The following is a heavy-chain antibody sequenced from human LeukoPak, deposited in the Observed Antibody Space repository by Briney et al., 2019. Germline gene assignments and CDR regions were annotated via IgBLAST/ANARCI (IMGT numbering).Heavy chain of an antibody. Sequence: PGGSLRLSCAASGFTFSSYSMNWVRQAPGKGLEWVSSISSSSSYIYYADSVKGRFTISRDNAKNSLYLQMNSLRAEDTAVYYCARGSMVRGRNYFDYWGQGTLVTVSS. J-gene: IGHJ4*02. CDR1: GFTFSSYS. V-gene: IGHV3-21*01. CDR3: ARGSMVRGRNYFDY. D-gene: IGHD3-10*01. CDR2: ISSSSSYI.